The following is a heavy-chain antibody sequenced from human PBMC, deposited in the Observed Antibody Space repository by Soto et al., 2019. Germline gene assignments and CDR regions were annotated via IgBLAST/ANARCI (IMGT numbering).Heavy chain of an antibody. CDR1: GGSFSGYY. V-gene: IGHV4-34*01. J-gene: IGHJ4*02. CDR2: INHSGST. CDR3: ARGKGYSLYYFDY. D-gene: IGHD4-4*01. Sequence: QVQLQQWGAGLLKPSETLSLTCAVYGGSFSGYYWSWIRQPPGKGLEWIGEINHSGSTNYNLSLKSRVTISVDTSKNQFSLKLSSVTAADTAVYYCARGKGYSLYYFDYWGQGTLVTVSS.